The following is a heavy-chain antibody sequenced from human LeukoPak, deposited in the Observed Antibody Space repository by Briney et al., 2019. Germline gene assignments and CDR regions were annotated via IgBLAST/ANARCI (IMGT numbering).Heavy chain of an antibody. CDR2: IKEGET. V-gene: IGHV3-7*01. Sequence: GGSLRLSCAASGFTFSSYWMSWVRQAPGKGLEWVANIKEGETYSVDSLKGRFTISRDNAKNSLYLQMNSLRAEDTAVYYCARSGGNNYHWALDIWGQGTMVTVSS. CDR3: ARSGGNNYHWALDI. CDR1: GFTFSSYW. J-gene: IGHJ3*02. D-gene: IGHD1/OR15-1a*01.